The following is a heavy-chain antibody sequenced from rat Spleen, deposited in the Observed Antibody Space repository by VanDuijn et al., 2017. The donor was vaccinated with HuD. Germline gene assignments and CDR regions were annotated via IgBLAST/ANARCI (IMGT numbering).Heavy chain of an antibody. J-gene: IGHJ3*01. CDR3: ARPGYYYSSHIPNWFAY. CDR1: GFTFSDYG. CDR2: ISYDGSAT. V-gene: IGHV5-29*01. D-gene: IGHD1-2*01. Sequence: EVQLVESDGGLVQPGRSLKLSCATSGFTFSDYGMAWVRQAPTKGLEWVATISYDGSATYYRDSVKGRFTISRHNAKSTLYLQMDSRKSEDTATYECARPGYYYSSHIPNWFAYWGQGTLVTVSS.